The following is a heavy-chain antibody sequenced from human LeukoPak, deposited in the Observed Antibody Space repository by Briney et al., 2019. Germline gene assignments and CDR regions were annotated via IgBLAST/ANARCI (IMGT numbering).Heavy chain of an antibody. D-gene: IGHD2-15*01. Sequence: GGSLRLSCAASGFTFSSYWMSWVRQAPGKGLEWVANLKQDGSEKFYVDSVKGRFTISRDNANNSLYLQMNSLRAEDTAVYYRARDRQDVVVVVAGIDYYYYMDVWGKGTTVTVSS. CDR2: LKQDGSEK. V-gene: IGHV3-7*01. CDR1: GFTFSSYW. J-gene: IGHJ6*03. CDR3: ARDRQDVVVVVAGIDYYYYMDV.